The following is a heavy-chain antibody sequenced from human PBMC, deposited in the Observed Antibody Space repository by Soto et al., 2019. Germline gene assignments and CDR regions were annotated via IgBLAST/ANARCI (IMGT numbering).Heavy chain of an antibody. V-gene: IGHV1-69*02. CDR2: IIPILGIA. Sequence: QVQLVQSGDEVKKPGSSVKVSCKASGGTFSSYTISWVRQAPGQGLEWMGRIIPILGIANYAQKFQGRVTITADKSTSTAYMELSSLRSEDTAVYYCARTIAARLDYYYYMDVWGKGTTVTVSS. D-gene: IGHD6-6*01. CDR3: ARTIAARLDYYYYMDV. CDR1: GGTFSSYT. J-gene: IGHJ6*03.